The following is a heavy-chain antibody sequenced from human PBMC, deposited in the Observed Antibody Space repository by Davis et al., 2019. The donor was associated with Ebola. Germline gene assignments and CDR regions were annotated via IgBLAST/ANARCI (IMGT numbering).Heavy chain of an antibody. D-gene: IGHD3-3*01. CDR1: GFTFSSYG. CDR3: ARDPADFWSGDYGMDV. CDR2: ISYDGSNK. Sequence: GESLKISCAASGFTFSSYGMHWVRQAPGKGLEWVAVISYDGSNKYYADSVKGRFTISRDNSKNTLYLQMNSLRAEDTAVYYCARDPADFWSGDYGMDVWGQGTTVTVSS. J-gene: IGHJ6*02. V-gene: IGHV3-30*03.